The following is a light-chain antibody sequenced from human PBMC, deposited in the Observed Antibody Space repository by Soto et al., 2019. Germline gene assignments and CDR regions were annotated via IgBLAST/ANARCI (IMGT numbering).Light chain of an antibody. J-gene: IGKJ5*01. CDR1: QSLLHSNGYNY. CDR3: MQALQTPIT. CDR2: LGS. V-gene: IGKV2-28*01. Sequence: DIVMTQSPLSLPVTPGEPASISCRSSQSLLHSNGYNYLDWYLQKPGQSPQLLIYLGSNRASGVPDRFSGGGSGTDFTLKISRVEAEDVGVYYYMQALQTPITFGQGTRLEIK.